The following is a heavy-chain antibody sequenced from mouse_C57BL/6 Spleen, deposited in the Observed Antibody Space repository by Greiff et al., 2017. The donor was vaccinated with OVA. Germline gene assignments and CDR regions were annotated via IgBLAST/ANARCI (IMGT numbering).Heavy chain of an antibody. D-gene: IGHD2-4*01. J-gene: IGHJ4*01. Sequence: EVKLMESGGGLVQPGGSLKLSCAASGFTFSDYYMYWVRQTPEKRLEWVAYISNGGGSTYYPDTVKGRFTISRDNAKNTLYLQLSRLKSEDTAMYCCARQGFYYDYDGYAMDYWGQGTSVTVSS. V-gene: IGHV5-12*01. CDR2: ISNGGGST. CDR1: GFTFSDYY. CDR3: ARQGFYYDYDGYAMDY.